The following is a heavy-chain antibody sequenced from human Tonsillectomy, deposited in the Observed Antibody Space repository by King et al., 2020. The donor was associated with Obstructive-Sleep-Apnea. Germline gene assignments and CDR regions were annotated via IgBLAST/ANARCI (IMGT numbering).Heavy chain of an antibody. V-gene: IGHV3-30*04. J-gene: IGHJ4*02. CDR1: GFTFSSYA. Sequence: HVQLVESGGGVVQPGRSLRLSCAASGFTFSSYAMHWVRQAPGKGLEWVAVISYDGSNKYYADSVKGRFTISRDNSKNTLYLQMNSLRAEDTAVYYCARNGWYVELTPFDYWGQGTLVTVSS. CDR2: ISYDGSNK. D-gene: IGHD3-10*01. CDR3: ARNGWYVELTPFDY.